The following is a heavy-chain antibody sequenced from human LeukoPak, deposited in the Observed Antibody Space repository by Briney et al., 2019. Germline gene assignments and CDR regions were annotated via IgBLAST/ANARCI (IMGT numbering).Heavy chain of an antibody. CDR1: GFTFSSYG. CDR2: IWYDGSNK. Sequence: GGSLRLSCAASGFTFSSYGMHWVRQAPGKGLEWVAVIWYDGSNKYYADSVKGRFTISRDNSKNTLYLQMNSLRAEDTAVYYCARDKSVGSSPVDYWGQGTLVTVSS. V-gene: IGHV3-33*01. CDR3: ARDKSVGSSPVDY. J-gene: IGHJ4*02. D-gene: IGHD6-13*01.